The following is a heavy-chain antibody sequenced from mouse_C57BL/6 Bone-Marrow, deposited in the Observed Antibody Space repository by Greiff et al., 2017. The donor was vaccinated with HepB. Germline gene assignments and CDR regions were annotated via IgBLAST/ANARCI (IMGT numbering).Heavy chain of an antibody. D-gene: IGHD2-3*01. CDR1: GFSLTSYG. CDR3: AKSYDGYRAWFAY. V-gene: IGHV2-5*01. J-gene: IGHJ3*01. Sequence: QVQLQQSGPGLVQPSQSLSITCTVSGFSLTSYGVHWVRQSPGKGLEWLGVIWRGGSTDYNAAFMSRLSITKDNSKSQVFFKMNSLQADDTAIYYCAKSYDGYRAWFAYWGQGTLVTVSA. CDR2: IWRGGST.